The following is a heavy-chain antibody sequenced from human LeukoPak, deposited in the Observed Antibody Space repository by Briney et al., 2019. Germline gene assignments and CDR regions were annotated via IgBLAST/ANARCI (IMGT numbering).Heavy chain of an antibody. CDR2: IYYSRST. J-gene: IGHJ3*02. CDR3: ARHGANRQQLVMAFDI. CDR1: GYSISSYY. Sequence: SETLSLTCTVSGYSISSYYWSWIRQPPGKGLEWIGYIYYSRSTNYNPSLKSRVTISIDTSRNQFSLKLNSVTAADTAVYYCARHGANRQQLVMAFDIWGQGTMVTVSS. V-gene: IGHV4-59*08. D-gene: IGHD6-13*01.